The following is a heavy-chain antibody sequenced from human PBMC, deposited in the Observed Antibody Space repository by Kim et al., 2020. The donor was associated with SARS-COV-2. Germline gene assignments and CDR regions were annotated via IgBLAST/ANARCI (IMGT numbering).Heavy chain of an antibody. CDR3: TLLFGGSRWRDNWFDP. CDR2: IYYSGST. V-gene: IGHV4-39*01. D-gene: IGHD3-16*01. J-gene: IGHJ5*02. Sequence: SETLSLTCTVSGGSISSSSYYWGWIRQPPGKGLEWIGSIYYSGSTYYNPALKSRVTISVDTSKNQFSLKLSSVTAADTAGYYGTLLFGGSRWRDNWFDP. CDR1: GGSISSSSYY.